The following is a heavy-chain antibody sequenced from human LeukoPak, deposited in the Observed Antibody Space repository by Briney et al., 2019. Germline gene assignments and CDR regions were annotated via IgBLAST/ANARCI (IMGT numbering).Heavy chain of an antibody. Sequence: GGSLRLSCAASGFTFSSYSMNWVRQAPGKGLEWVSSISSSSSYIYYADSVKGRFTISRDNAKNSLYLQMNSLRAEDTAVYYCAREGPLYGMDVWGQGTTVTVSS. CDR1: GFTFSSYS. CDR2: ISSSSSYI. CDR3: AREGPLYGMDV. V-gene: IGHV3-21*01. J-gene: IGHJ6*02.